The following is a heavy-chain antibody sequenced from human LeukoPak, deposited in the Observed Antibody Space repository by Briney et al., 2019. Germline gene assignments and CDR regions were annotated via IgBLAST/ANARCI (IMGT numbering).Heavy chain of an antibody. D-gene: IGHD3-22*01. V-gene: IGHV5-51*01. CDR1: GYSFTSYW. J-gene: IGHJ4*02. CDR2: IYPGDSDT. CDR3: ARAGSSGYYHFDY. Sequence: GESLKISCKGSGYSFTSYWIGWVRQMPGKGLEWSGIIYPGDSDTRYSPSFQGQITISADKSIITAYLQWSSLKASDTAMYYCARAGSSGYYHFDYWGQGTLVTVSS.